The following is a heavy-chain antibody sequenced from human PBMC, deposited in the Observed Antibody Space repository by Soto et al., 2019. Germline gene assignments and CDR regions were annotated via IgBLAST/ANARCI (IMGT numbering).Heavy chain of an antibody. D-gene: IGHD3-22*01. V-gene: IGHV2-5*02. J-gene: IGHJ4*02. CDR2: IYWDDDK. CDR3: AHITGSSGYYSRNFDY. CDR1: GFSLSTSGVG. Sequence: QITLKESGPTLVKPTQTLTLTCTFSGFSLSTSGVGVGWIRQPPGKALEGLALIYWDDDKRYSPSLKSRLTITNDTSKNQVVRTMTNMDPVDTATYYCAHITGSSGYYSRNFDYWGQGTLVTVSS.